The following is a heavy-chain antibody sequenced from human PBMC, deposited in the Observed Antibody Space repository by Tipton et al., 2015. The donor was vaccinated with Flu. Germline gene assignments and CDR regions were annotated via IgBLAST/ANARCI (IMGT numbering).Heavy chain of an antibody. CDR3: ARAPQNIAADLQPFDY. J-gene: IGHJ4*02. Sequence: TLSLTCTVSGDSMRSDYFWGWIRQAPGKGLEWIGNIHYSGSPHYNPSLKSRVAISVDTSNNQFSLKLSSVTAADTAVYYCARAPQNIAADLQPFDYWGQGTLVTVSS. V-gene: IGHV4-38-2*02. CDR1: GDSMRSDYF. D-gene: IGHD2/OR15-2a*01. CDR2: IHYSGSP.